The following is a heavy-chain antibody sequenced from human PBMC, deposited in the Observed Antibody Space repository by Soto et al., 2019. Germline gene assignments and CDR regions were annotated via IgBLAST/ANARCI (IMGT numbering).Heavy chain of an antibody. V-gene: IGHV5-10-1*01. CDR1: GYSFTSYW. Sequence: PGESLKISCKGSGYSFTSYWISWVRQMPGKGLEWMGRIDPSDSYTNYSPSFQGHVTISADKSISTAYLQWSSLKASDTAMYYCASTMTTFYYYYYGMDVWGQGTTVTVS. CDR2: IDPSDSYT. J-gene: IGHJ6*02. CDR3: ASTMTTFYYYYYGMDV. D-gene: IGHD3-16*01.